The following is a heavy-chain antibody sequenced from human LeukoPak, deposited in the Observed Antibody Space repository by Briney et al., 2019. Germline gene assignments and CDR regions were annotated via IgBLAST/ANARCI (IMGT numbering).Heavy chain of an antibody. D-gene: IGHD4-11*01. Sequence: GGSLRLSCAASGLTFSSNDMSWVRQAPGKGLEWVSGISGTDGSRSYADSVKGRFTISRDNSKNTLFLQVSSLRAEDTAVYYCAKKYSNSWPAFDYWGQGTLVTVSS. CDR1: GLTFSSND. V-gene: IGHV3-23*01. CDR2: ISGTDGSR. CDR3: AKKYSNSWPAFDY. J-gene: IGHJ4*02.